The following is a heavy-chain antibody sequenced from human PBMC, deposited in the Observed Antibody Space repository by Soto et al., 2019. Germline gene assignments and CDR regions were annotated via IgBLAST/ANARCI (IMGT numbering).Heavy chain of an antibody. CDR2: INPSGGST. Sequence: ASVKVSCKASGYTFTSYYMHWVRQAPGQGLEWMGIINPSGGSTSYAQKFQGRVTMTRDTSTSTVYMELSSLRSEDTAVYYCAREGSIAVAGNPRGASDIWGPGPMVTLSS. J-gene: IGHJ3*02. D-gene: IGHD6-19*01. CDR3: AREGSIAVAGNPRGASDI. CDR1: GYTFTSYY. V-gene: IGHV1-46*01.